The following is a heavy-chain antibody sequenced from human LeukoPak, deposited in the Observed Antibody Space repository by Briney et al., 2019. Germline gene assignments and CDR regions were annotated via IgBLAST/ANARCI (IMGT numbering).Heavy chain of an antibody. D-gene: IGHD2-2*01. CDR1: GYTFTGFY. CDR3: AIGYCSSTSCSPFDY. Sequence: ASVKVSCKASGYTFTGFYMHWVRQAPGQGLEWMGWINPNSGGTNYAQKFQGRVTMTRDTSISTAYMELSRLRSDDTAVYYCAIGYCSSTSCSPFDYWGQGTLVTVSS. CDR2: INPNSGGT. J-gene: IGHJ4*02. V-gene: IGHV1-2*02.